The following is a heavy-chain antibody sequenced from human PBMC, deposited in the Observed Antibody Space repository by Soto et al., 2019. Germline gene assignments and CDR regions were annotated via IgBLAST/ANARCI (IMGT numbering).Heavy chain of an antibody. D-gene: IGHD3-10*01. Sequence: GGSLRLSCTASGFTFGDYAMSWFRQAPGKGLERVGFIRSKAYGGTTEYAASVKGRFTISRDDSKSIAYLQMNSLKTEDTAVYYCTRSLGLITMVRGVIPYYYYGMDVWGQGTTVTVSS. J-gene: IGHJ6*02. CDR3: TRSLGLITMVRGVIPYYYYGMDV. CDR1: GFTFGDYA. V-gene: IGHV3-49*03. CDR2: IRSKAYGGTT.